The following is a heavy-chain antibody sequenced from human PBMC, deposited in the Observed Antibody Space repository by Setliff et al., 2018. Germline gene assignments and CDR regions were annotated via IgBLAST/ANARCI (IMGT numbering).Heavy chain of an antibody. CDR3: ARHNCYDM. J-gene: IGHJ4*02. Sequence: SLKISCKGSGYSFTNYWIAWVRQMPGKGLEWMGIIFPGDSKIIYSPSFQGQVTISADKSTSTAYLQWSSLKTSDTAIYYCARHNCYDMWGQGTQVTVSS. CDR2: IFPGDSKI. CDR1: GYSFTNYW. V-gene: IGHV5-51*01. D-gene: IGHD3-22*01.